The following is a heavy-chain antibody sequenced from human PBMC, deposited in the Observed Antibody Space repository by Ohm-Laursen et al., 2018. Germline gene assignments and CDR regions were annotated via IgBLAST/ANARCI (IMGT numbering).Heavy chain of an antibody. Sequence: GSSVKVSCKVSGYTFTSYYMHWVRQAPGQGLEWMGIINPSGGSTSYAQKFQGRVTVTRDTSTSTVYMELSSLRSEDTAVYYCARRGNYYYYGMDVWGQGTTVTVSS. CDR3: ARRGNYYYYGMDV. J-gene: IGHJ6*02. CDR2: INPSGGST. CDR1: GYTFTSYY. V-gene: IGHV1-46*01.